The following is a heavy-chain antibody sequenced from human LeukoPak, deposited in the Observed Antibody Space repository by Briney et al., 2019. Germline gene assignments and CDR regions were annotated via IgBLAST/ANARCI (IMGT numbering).Heavy chain of an antibody. J-gene: IGHJ4*02. V-gene: IGHV3-21*01. CDR1: GFTFSSYS. D-gene: IGHD1-26*01. CDR3: ATQWELLTYFDY. Sequence: GGSLRLPCAASGFTFSSYSMNWVRQAPGKGLEWVSSISSSSSYIYYADSVKGRFTISRDNAKSSLYLQMNSLRAEDTAVYYCATQWELLTYFDYWGQGTLVTVSS. CDR2: ISSSSSYI.